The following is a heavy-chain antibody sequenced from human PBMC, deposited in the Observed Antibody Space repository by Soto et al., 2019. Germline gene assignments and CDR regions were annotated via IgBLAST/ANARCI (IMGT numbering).Heavy chain of an antibody. D-gene: IGHD2-15*01. J-gene: IGHJ6*02. V-gene: IGHV4-39*01. Sequence: SETLSLTCTVSGGSISSSSYYWGWIRQPPGKGLEWIGSIYYSGSTYYNPSLKSRVTISVDTSKNQFSLKLSSATAADTAVYYCARHQGYCRGGSCYSLWNYYYYGMDVWGQGTTVT. CDR1: GGSISSSSYY. CDR2: IYYSGST. CDR3: ARHQGYCRGGSCYSLWNYYYYGMDV.